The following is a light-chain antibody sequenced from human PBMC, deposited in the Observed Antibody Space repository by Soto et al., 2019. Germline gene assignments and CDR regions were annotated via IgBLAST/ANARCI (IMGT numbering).Light chain of an antibody. CDR1: QSVSSSY. J-gene: IGKJ1*01. Sequence: EIVMTQSPATLSVSPGERATLSCRASQSVSSSYLAWYQQKPGQAPRLXIYGVSARETGIPARFSGSGFGTEFTLTISSLQSEDFALYYCQQYNFWPEAFGQGTKVDIK. CDR2: GVS. V-gene: IGKV3-15*01. CDR3: QQYNFWPEA.